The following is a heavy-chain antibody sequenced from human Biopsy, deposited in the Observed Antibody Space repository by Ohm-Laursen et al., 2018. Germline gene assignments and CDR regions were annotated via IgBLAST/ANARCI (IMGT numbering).Heavy chain of an antibody. CDR1: SYTFTDYN. CDR2: INCKTGAT. Sequence: ASVKVSCKASSYTFTDYNIHWMRQAPGQGLEWLGYINCKTGATNYAQKFQGTATMTRDTSISTAYLALGSLRSADTAIYYCARDLKWGQGTLVTVSS. J-gene: IGHJ4*02. CDR3: ARDLK. V-gene: IGHV1-2*02.